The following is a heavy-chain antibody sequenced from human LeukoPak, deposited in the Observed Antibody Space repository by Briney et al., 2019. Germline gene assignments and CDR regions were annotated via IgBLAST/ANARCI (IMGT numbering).Heavy chain of an antibody. D-gene: IGHD7-27*01. CDR3: ARESNWGFVDY. Sequence: SETLSLTCTVSGGSISSSSYYWGWIRQPPGKGLEWIGYIYYSGSTYYNPSLKSRVTISVDTSKNQFSLKLSSVTAADTAVYYCARESNWGFVDYWGQGTLVTVSS. V-gene: IGHV4-31*03. CDR1: GGSISSSSYY. J-gene: IGHJ4*02. CDR2: IYYSGST.